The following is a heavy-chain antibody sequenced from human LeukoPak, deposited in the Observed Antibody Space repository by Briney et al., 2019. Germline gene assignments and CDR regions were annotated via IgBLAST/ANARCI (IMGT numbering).Heavy chain of an antibody. V-gene: IGHV1-46*01. D-gene: IGHD2-2*01. CDR1: GYTFTSYY. Sequence: GASVKVSCKASGYTFTSYYIHWVRQAPGQGLEWMGIIDPSGDSTTYAQKFQGRVTMTSDTSTSTVYMELSSLRSEGTAVFYCARGYCSSGNCYRYYFDYWGQGTLVTVSS. CDR3: ARGYCSSGNCYRYYFDY. CDR2: IDPSGDST. J-gene: IGHJ4*02.